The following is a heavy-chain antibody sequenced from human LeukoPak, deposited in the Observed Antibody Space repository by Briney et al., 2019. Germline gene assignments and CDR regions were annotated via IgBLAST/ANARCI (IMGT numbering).Heavy chain of an antibody. J-gene: IGHJ3*02. CDR2: IKHDGSEK. CDR1: GFTFSSYW. V-gene: IGHV3-7*01. Sequence: GGSLRLSCAASGFTFSSYWMSWVRQAPGKGLEWVANIKHDGSEKYYVDSVKGRFTISRDNAKSSLYLQMNNLRVEDTAVYYCARITWSLGAFGIWGQGTTVTVSS. D-gene: IGHD3-16*01. CDR3: ARITWSLGAFGI.